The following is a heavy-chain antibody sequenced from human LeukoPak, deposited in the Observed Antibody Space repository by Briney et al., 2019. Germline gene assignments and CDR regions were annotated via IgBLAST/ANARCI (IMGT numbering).Heavy chain of an antibody. CDR2: INHSGST. Sequence: SETLSLTCAVYGGSFSGYYWSWIRQPPGKGLEWIGEINHSGSTNYNPSLKSRVTISVDTSKNQFSLKLSSVTAADTAVYYCARAAYVESPTGAFDIWGQGTMVTVSS. D-gene: IGHD3-16*01. CDR1: GGSFSGYY. J-gene: IGHJ3*02. CDR3: ARAAYVESPTGAFDI. V-gene: IGHV4-34*01.